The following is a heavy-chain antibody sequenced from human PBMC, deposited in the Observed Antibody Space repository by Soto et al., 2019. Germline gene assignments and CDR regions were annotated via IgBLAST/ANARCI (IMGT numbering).Heavy chain of an antibody. CDR2: IYYSGST. CDR3: ARDHPFYYYGMDV. CDR1: GGSISSYY. Sequence: SETLSLTCTVSGGSISSYYWSWIRQPPGKGLEWIGYIYYSGSTNYNPSLKSRVTISVDTSKNQFSLKLSSVTAADTAVYYCARDHPFYYYGMDVWGQGTTVTVSS. J-gene: IGHJ6*02. V-gene: IGHV4-59*01.